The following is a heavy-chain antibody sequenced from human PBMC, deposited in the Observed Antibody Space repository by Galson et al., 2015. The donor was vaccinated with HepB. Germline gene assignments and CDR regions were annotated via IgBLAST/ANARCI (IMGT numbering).Heavy chain of an antibody. CDR2: ISYGGSNK. CDR1: GFTFSSYG. CDR3: AKDNDHLADTIFGVVNPDY. V-gene: IGHV3-30*18. D-gene: IGHD3-3*01. Sequence: SLRLSCAASGFTFSSYGMHWVRQAPGKGLEWVAVISYGGSNKYYADSVKGRFTISRDNSKNTLYLQMNSLRAEDTAVYYCAKDNDHLADTIFGVVNPDYWGQGTLVTVSS. J-gene: IGHJ4*02.